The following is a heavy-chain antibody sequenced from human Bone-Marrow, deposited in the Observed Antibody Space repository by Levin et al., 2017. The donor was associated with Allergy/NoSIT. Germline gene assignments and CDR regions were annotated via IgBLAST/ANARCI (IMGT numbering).Heavy chain of an antibody. D-gene: IGHD6-19*01. CDR3: ARDRGQWYMDY. V-gene: IGHV3-64*01. J-gene: IGHJ4*02. CDR2: ISSNGGST. CDR1: GFTFSSYA. Sequence: PGGSLRLSCAASGFTFSSYAMHWVRQAPGKGLEYVSAISSNGGSTYYANSVKGRFTISRDNSKNTLYLQMGSLRAEDMAVYYCARDRGQWYMDYWGQGTLVTVSS.